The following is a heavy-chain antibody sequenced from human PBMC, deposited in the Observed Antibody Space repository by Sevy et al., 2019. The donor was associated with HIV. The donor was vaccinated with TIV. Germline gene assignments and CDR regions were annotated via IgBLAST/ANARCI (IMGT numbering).Heavy chain of an antibody. D-gene: IGHD2-2*01. CDR2: MNPNSGNT. Sequence: ASVKVSCKASGYTFTSYDINWVRQATGQGLEWMGWMNPNSGNTGYAQKFQGRVTMTRNTSISTAYMELSSLTSEDTAVYYCARFRGAVVVVVPAALDYYYYYGMDVWGQGTTVTVSS. CDR1: GYTFTSYD. V-gene: IGHV1-8*01. CDR3: ARFRGAVVVVVPAALDYYYYYGMDV. J-gene: IGHJ6*02.